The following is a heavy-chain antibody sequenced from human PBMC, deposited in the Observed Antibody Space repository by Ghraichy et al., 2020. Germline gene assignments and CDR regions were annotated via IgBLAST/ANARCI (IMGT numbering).Heavy chain of an antibody. V-gene: IGHV3-21*01. CDR2: ISSSSSYI. J-gene: IGHJ4*02. D-gene: IGHD2-15*01. Sequence: LSLTCAASGFTFSSYSMNWVRQAPGKGLEWVSSISSSSSYIYYADSVKGRFTISRDNAKNSLYLQMNSLRAEDTAVYYCASSIWAAHWGQGTLVTVSS. CDR3: ASSIWAAH. CDR1: GFTFSSYS.